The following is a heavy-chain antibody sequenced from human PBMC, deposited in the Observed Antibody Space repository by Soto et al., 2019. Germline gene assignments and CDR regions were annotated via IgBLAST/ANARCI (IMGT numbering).Heavy chain of an antibody. V-gene: IGHV1-69*02. CDR1: GGTFSSYT. D-gene: IGHD1-26*01. J-gene: IGHJ6*02. Sequence: EASVKVSCKASGGTFSSYTISWVRQAPGQGLEWMGRIIPILGIANYAQKFQGRVTITADKSTSTAYMELSSLRSEDTAVYYCARGGYNSYYYYGMDVWGQGTTVTVSS. CDR2: IIPILGIA. CDR3: ARGGYNSYYYYGMDV.